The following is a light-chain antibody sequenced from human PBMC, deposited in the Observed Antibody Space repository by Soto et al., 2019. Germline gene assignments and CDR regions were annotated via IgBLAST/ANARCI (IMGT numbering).Light chain of an antibody. CDR3: SSWTSSTTQV. CDR1: SSDVGGYNF. CDR2: EVN. Sequence: QSVLTQPASVSGTPGKSITISCTGTSSDVGGYNFVSWYQQHPGKAPKLMIFEVNNRPSGVSNRCSGSKSGNTASLTISGLQAEDEADYYCSSWTSSTTQVLGGGTQLTVL. V-gene: IGLV2-14*01. J-gene: IGLJ2*01.